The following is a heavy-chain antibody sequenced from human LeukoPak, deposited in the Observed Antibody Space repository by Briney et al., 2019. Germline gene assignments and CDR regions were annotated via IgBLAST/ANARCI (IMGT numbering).Heavy chain of an antibody. D-gene: IGHD3-22*01. V-gene: IGHV1-18*04. J-gene: IGHJ3*02. CDR3: ARSYDSTFGAFDI. CDR2: INPNNGNT. Sequence: GASVKVSCKASGYTFTGYYMHWVRQAPGQGLEWMGWINPNNGNTNYAQKLQGRVTMTTDTSTSTAYMELRSLRSDDTAVYYCARSYDSTFGAFDIWGQGTMVTVSS. CDR1: GYTFTGYY.